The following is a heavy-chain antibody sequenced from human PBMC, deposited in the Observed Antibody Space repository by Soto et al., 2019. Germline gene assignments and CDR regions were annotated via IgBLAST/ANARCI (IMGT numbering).Heavy chain of an antibody. Sequence: SETLSLTCAVYGGSFSGYYWSWIRQPPGKGLEWIGFIYYSGSTYYNPSLKSRVTISVDTSKNQFSLKLSSVSAADTAVYYCARDYMDTSMVRTQHYYGVDVWGQGTTVTVSS. CDR3: ARDYMDTSMVRTQHYYGVDV. D-gene: IGHD5-18*01. CDR2: IYYSGST. V-gene: IGHV4-34*01. J-gene: IGHJ6*02. CDR1: GGSFSGYY.